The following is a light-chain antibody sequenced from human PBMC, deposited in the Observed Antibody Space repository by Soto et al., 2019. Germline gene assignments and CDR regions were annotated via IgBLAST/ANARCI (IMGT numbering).Light chain of an antibody. CDR3: QQRSDSPPLT. V-gene: IGKV3-11*01. CDR2: DAY. CDR1: QSVFGY. J-gene: IGKJ4*01. Sequence: EVVLTQSPATLSLSPGDRATLSCRASQSVFGYLAWYQHKPGQAPRLLIYDAYKRATGVPARFSGSGSETDFSLIISSLEXEDXAVYYCQQRSDSPPLTFGGGTKVEIK.